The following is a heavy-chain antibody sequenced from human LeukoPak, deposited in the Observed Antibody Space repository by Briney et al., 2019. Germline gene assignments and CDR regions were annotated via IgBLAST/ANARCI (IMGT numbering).Heavy chain of an antibody. J-gene: IGHJ4*02. Sequence: PSETLSLTCTVSGGSISSSSYYWGWIRQPPGKGLEWIGSIYYSGSTYYNPSLKSRVTISVDTSKNQFSLKLSSVTAADTAVYYCARRLKQQLSLLNYSDYWGQGTLVTVSS. V-gene: IGHV4-39*01. D-gene: IGHD6-13*01. CDR3: ARRLKQQLSLLNYSDY. CDR1: GGSISSSSYY. CDR2: IYYSGST.